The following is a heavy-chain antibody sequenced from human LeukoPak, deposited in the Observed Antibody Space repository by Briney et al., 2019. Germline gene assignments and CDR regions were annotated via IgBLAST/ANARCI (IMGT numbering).Heavy chain of an antibody. CDR3: ARVGTGVDY. V-gene: IGHV4-31*03. J-gene: IGHJ4*02. Sequence: PSXTLSLTCTVSGGSISSGGFYWNWLRQHPGKGMEWFGYIYSSGSTYYNPSLKSRLTISGDTSKNQFSLKLSSVTAADTAVYYCARVGTGVDYWGQGILVTVTS. D-gene: IGHD3/OR15-3a*01. CDR2: IYSSGST. CDR1: GGSISSGGFY.